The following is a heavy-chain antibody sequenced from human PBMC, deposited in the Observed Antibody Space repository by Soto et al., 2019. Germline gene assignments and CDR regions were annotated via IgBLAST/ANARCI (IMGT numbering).Heavy chain of an antibody. V-gene: IGHV4-59*01. Sequence: QVQLQESGPGLVKPSETLSLTCTVSVGSISNYYWTWIRQPPGKGLEWIGWIYYSGTTSYSPSLKSRITRSVDTSKNQFSLNLSSVTAADTAVYYCARLGYCSGAPCYYYMDVWGKGATVTVSS. CDR1: VGSISNYY. CDR3: ARLGYCSGAPCYYYMDV. J-gene: IGHJ6*03. CDR2: IYYSGTT. D-gene: IGHD2-15*01.